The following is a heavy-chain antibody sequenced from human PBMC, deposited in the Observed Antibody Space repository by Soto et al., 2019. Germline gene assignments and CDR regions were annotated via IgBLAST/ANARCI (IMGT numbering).Heavy chain of an antibody. CDR2: INHSAST. CDR3: ARGTDMVAYVFEY. D-gene: IGHD5-18*01. Sequence: SETLSLTCTVSGGSIGSYYWSWIRQPPGEGLEWIGYINHSASTKYNPSLKSRVTISLDTSKKQFSLKLSSVTAADTALYYYARGTDMVAYVFEYWGHGTLVTVSS. J-gene: IGHJ4*01. CDR1: GGSIGSYY. V-gene: IGHV4-59*01.